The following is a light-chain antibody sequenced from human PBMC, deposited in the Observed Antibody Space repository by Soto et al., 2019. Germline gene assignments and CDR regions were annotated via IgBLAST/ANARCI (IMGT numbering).Light chain of an antibody. CDR2: EVS. V-gene: IGLV2-14*01. CDR1: SSDVGGYNY. Sequence: QSVLTQPASVSGSPGQSITISCTGTSSDVGGYNYVSWYQQHPGKSPKLMIFEVSSRPSGVSNRFSGSKSANTASLTISGLQPEDEADYYCSSYRSSSPLYVFGTGTKVTVL. J-gene: IGLJ1*01. CDR3: SSYRSSSPLYV.